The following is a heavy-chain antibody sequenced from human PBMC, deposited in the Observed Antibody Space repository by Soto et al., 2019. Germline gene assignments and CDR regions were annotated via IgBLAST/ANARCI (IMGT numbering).Heavy chain of an antibody. CDR3: ARTGTRAYYYGMDV. D-gene: IGHD1-7*01. CDR2: IYYSGST. V-gene: IGHV4-39*01. CDR1: GGSISSSSYY. J-gene: IGHJ6*02. Sequence: PSENLSLTCTVSGGSISSSSYYWGWIRQPPGKGLEWIGSIYYSGSTYYNPSLTSRVTISVDTSKNQFSLKLSSVTAADTAVYYCARTGTRAYYYGMDVWGQGTTVIVSS.